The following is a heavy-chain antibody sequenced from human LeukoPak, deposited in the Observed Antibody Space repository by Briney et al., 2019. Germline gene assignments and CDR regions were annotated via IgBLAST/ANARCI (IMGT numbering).Heavy chain of an antibody. D-gene: IGHD3-10*01. J-gene: IGHJ4*02. CDR2: ISERGGST. Sequence: PGGSLRLSCVVSGISLSNYAMTWVRQAPGKELEWVSYISERGGSTTYADSVKGRFTISRDTSLNTLYLHMTSLRAEDTAVYFCAKRGIVIRGILVIGYHQEAYHYDFWGQGVLVTVSS. CDR1: GISLSNYA. CDR3: AKRGIVIRGILVIGYHQEAYHYDF. V-gene: IGHV3-23*01.